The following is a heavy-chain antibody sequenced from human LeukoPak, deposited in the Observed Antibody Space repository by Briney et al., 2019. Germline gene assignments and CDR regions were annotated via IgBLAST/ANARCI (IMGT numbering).Heavy chain of an antibody. J-gene: IGHJ4*02. D-gene: IGHD2-21*01. CDR1: GFTFSSYA. CDR3: ARGAKGDLYDY. Sequence: GGSLRLSCAASGFTFSSYAMHRVRQAPGKGLEYVSAISSNGDSTYYANSVKGRFTISRDNSKNTLYLQMGSLRAEDMAVYYCARGAKGDLYDYWGQGTLVTVSS. CDR2: ISSNGDST. V-gene: IGHV3-64*01.